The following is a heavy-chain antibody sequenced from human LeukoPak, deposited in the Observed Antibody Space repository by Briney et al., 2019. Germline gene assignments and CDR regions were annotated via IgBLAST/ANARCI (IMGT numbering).Heavy chain of an antibody. CDR2: INTDGSST. D-gene: IGHD2-2*01. CDR1: GFTFSSYW. Sequence: QSGGSLRLSCAASGFTFSSYWMHWVRQAPGKGLVWVSRINTDGSSTNYADSVKGRFTMSRDNAKNTLYLQMNSLRAEDTAVYYCARDLRLGYCSSTSCYPARNWFDPWGQGTLVTVSS. V-gene: IGHV3-74*01. J-gene: IGHJ5*02. CDR3: ARDLRLGYCSSTSCYPARNWFDP.